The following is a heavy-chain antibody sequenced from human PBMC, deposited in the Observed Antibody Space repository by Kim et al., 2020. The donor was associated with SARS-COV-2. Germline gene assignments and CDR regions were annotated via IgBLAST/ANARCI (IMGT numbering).Heavy chain of an antibody. V-gene: IGHV3-21*01. CDR2: ISRNSDYI. CDR3: ARDLSLGRPGGFDY. Sequence: GGSLRLSCAASEFTFSRYSMNWVRQAPGKGLAWVSTISRNSDYIYYADSVEGRFTISRDNAKTSLYLQMNSLRADDTAMYYCARDLSLGRPGGFDYWGQGTLVTVSS. J-gene: IGHJ4*02. CDR1: EFTFSRYS. D-gene: IGHD3-10*01.